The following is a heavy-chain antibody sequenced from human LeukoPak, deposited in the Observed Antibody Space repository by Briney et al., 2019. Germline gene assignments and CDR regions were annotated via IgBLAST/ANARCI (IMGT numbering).Heavy chain of an antibody. CDR1: GFTFGDYG. V-gene: IGHV3-49*04. D-gene: IGHD3-3*01. Sequence: GESLKISCTGSGFTFGDYGMSWVREAPGKGLEWVGFIRSQFYGGTTEYGASVQGRFTISRDASNSTAYLQMNSLKTEDTAMYYCSRVWSGTYYFLDYWGQGTLVTVSS. CDR3: SRVWSGTYYFLDY. CDR2: IRSQFYGGTT. J-gene: IGHJ4*02.